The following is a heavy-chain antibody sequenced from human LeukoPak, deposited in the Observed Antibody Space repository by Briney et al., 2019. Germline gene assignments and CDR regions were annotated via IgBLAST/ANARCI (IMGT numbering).Heavy chain of an antibody. Sequence: SETLSLTCAVYGGSFSGYYWSWIRQPPGKGLEWIGYIYTSGSTNYNPSLKSRVTISVDTSKNQFSLKLSSVTAADTAVYYCARSFGPDAFDIWGQGTMVTVSS. CDR2: IYTSGST. J-gene: IGHJ3*02. CDR3: ARSFGPDAFDI. D-gene: IGHD3-16*01. V-gene: IGHV4-4*09. CDR1: GGSFSGYY.